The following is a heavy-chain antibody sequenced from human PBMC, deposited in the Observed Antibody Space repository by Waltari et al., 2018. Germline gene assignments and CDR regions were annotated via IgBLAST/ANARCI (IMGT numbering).Heavy chain of an antibody. CDR3: ARSYNWNDGWFDP. J-gene: IGHJ5*02. V-gene: IGHV4-59*01. CDR1: GGSISSYY. Sequence: QVQLQESGPGLVKPSETLSLTCTVSGGSISSYYWSWIRQPPGKGLEWIGYIYYSGSTNYNPSLKSRVTISVDTSKNQFSLKLSSVTAADTSVYYCARSYNWNDGWFDPWGQGTLVTVSS. D-gene: IGHD1-20*01. CDR2: IYYSGST.